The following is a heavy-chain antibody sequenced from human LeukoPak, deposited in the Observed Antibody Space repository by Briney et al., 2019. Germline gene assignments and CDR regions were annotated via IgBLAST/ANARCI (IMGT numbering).Heavy chain of an antibody. CDR1: GDSVSSNSAA. CDR3: ARMVGLVSDF. CDR2: TYYRSKWLS. Sequence: SQTLSLTCAISGDSVSSNSAAWNWIRQSPSRGLEWLGRTYYRSKWLSYYAPSVKSRITINPDTSKNQFSLQLKSVTPEDTAVYYCARMVGLVSDFWGQGTLVTVSS. D-gene: IGHD3-10*01. J-gene: IGHJ4*02. V-gene: IGHV6-1*01.